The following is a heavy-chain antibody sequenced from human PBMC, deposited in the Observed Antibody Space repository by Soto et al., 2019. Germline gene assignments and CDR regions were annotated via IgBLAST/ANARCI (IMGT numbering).Heavy chain of an antibody. J-gene: IGHJ6*02. CDR1: GFTFSRYD. D-gene: IGHD3-10*01. CDR2: ITGGGFST. Sequence: EVQLLESGGGLVQPGGSLRLSCAASGFTFSRYDMTWVRQAPGKGLEWVSAITGGGFSTYSTYSVKGRFTISIDNSKNTLYLQMHRLRAEDAAVYFCGKGGVRGVQMDVWGQGTTVTVSS. V-gene: IGHV3-23*01. CDR3: GKGGVRGVQMDV.